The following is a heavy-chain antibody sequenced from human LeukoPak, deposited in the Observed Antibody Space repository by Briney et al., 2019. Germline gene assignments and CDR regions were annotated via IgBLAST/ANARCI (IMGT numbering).Heavy chain of an antibody. D-gene: IGHD3-9*01. V-gene: IGHV3-7*01. J-gene: IGHJ4*02. CDR2: IKQDGSEK. CDR1: GFTFSRYW. CDR3: TTGGYDILTGYPYDY. Sequence: GRSLRLSCAASGFTFSRYWMSWVRQAPGKGLEWVANIKQDGSEKDYVDSVKGRFTISRDNAKNSLYLQMNSLTAEDTAVYYCTTGGYDILTGYPYDYWGQGTLVTVSS.